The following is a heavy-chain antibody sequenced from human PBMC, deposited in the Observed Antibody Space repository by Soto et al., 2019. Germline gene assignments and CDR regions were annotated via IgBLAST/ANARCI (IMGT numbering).Heavy chain of an antibody. CDR3: ARGLGIEVTMVRGVIITGFDY. CDR1: GGSFSGYY. V-gene: IGHV4-34*01. CDR2: INHSGST. J-gene: IGHJ4*02. Sequence: QVQLQQWGAGLLKPSETLSLTCAVYGGSFSGYYWSWIRQPPGKGLEWIGEINHSGSTNYNPSLKRRVTISVDTSKNQFSLKLSSVTAADTAVYYCARGLGIEVTMVRGVIITGFDYWGQGTLVTVSS. D-gene: IGHD3-10*01.